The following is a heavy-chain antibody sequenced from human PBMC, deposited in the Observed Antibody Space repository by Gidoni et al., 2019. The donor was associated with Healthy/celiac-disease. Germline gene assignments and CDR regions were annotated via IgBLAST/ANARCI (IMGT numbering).Heavy chain of an antibody. Sequence: QVQLVESGGGLVKPGGSLSLSCAASGFTFSDYYMSWIRQAPGKGLEWVSYISSSGSTIYYADSVKGRLTSSRDNAKNSLYLQMNSLRAEDTAVYYCARGEKGVKTTVVTLFDYWGQGTLVTVSS. J-gene: IGHJ4*02. CDR2: ISSSGSTI. D-gene: IGHD4-17*01. CDR3: ARGEKGVKTTVVTLFDY. V-gene: IGHV3-11*01. CDR1: GFTFSDYY.